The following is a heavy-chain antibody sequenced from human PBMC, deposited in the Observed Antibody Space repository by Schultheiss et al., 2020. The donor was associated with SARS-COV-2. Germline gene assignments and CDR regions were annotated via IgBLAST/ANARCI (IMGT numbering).Heavy chain of an antibody. D-gene: IGHD2-2*01. CDR2: IYHSGST. V-gene: IGHV4-4*02. CDR3: ARDTSPIDY. CDR1: GGSISSSNW. Sequence: GSLRLSCAVSGGSISSSNWWSWVRQPPGKGLEWIGEIYHSGSTYYNPSLKSRVTISVDTSKNQFSLKLSSVTAADTAVYYCARDTSPIDYWGQGTLVTVSS. J-gene: IGHJ4*02.